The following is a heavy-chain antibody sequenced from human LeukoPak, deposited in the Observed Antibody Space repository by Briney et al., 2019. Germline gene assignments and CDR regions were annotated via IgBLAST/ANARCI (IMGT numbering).Heavy chain of an antibody. CDR2: IFYSGST. Sequence: PTETLSLTCSVSGGSISSFFWGWIPQPPGKGLGWVGCIFYSGSTSSNPSLKSRDTLSLDKCQNQFSLKLSPVTAADPAVYYCASGYSYGYFDYWGQGTLVTVSS. J-gene: IGHJ4*02. CDR3: ASGYSYGYFDY. CDR1: GGSISSFF. V-gene: IGHV4-59*12. D-gene: IGHD5-18*01.